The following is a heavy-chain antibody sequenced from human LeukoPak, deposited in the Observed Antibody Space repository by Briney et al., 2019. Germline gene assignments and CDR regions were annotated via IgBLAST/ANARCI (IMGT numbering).Heavy chain of an antibody. Sequence: GGSLRLSCAASGFTFSSYAMSWVRQAPGKGPEWVSAISGSGDSTYYADSVKGRFTISRDNSKNTLYLQMNSLRAEDTAVYYCAKDGRGIFDYWGQGTLVTVSS. CDR2: ISGSGDST. J-gene: IGHJ4*02. V-gene: IGHV3-23*01. D-gene: IGHD1-26*01. CDR3: AKDGRGIFDY. CDR1: GFTFSSYA.